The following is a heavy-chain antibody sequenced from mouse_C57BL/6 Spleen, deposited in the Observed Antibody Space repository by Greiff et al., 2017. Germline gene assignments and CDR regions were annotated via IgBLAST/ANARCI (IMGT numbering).Heavy chain of an antibody. CDR1: GYTFTSYW. Sequence: VQLQQPGAELVMPGASVKLSCKASGYTFTSYWMHWVKQRPGQGLEWIGEIDPSDSYTNYNQKFKGKSTLTVDKSSSTAYMQLSSLTSEDSAVYYCASLLDYYGSSRFAYWGQGTLVTVSA. CDR3: ASLLDYYGSSRFAY. D-gene: IGHD1-1*01. V-gene: IGHV1-69*01. CDR2: IDPSDSYT. J-gene: IGHJ3*01.